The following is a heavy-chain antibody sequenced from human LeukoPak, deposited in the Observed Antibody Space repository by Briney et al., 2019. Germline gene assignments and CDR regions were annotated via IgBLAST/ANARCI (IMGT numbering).Heavy chain of an antibody. D-gene: IGHD2-21*01. Sequence: ASVKVSCKASGYTFTGYYMHWVRQAPGQGLEWMGWIYPNSGGTNYAQKFQGRVTMTRDTSISTAYMELSRLRSDDTAVYYCARDGSYCGGDCYSDYWGQGTLVTVSS. CDR3: ARDGSYCGGDCYSDY. CDR2: IYPNSGGT. V-gene: IGHV1-2*02. CDR1: GYTFTGYY. J-gene: IGHJ4*02.